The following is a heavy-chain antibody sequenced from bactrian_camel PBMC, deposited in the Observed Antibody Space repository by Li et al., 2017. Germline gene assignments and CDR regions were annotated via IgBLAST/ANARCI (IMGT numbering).Heavy chain of an antibody. V-gene: IGHV3S53*01. D-gene: IGHD6*01. Sequence: MGWFRQAPGKEREGVAAIDGIGETLYKDPVKGRFTISQDETKDTVYLQMNNLKPEDSGMYYCAADTYGLAYGGNWNRQSKFNYWGQGTQVTVS. CDR2: IDGIGET. J-gene: IGHJ4*01. CDR3: AADTYGLAYGGNWNRQSKFNY.